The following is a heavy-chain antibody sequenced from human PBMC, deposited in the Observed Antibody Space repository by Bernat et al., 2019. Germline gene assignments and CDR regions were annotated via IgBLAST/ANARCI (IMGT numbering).Heavy chain of an antibody. Sequence: QVQLVESGGGGVQPGRSLSLSCAASGFTFSNYALHWVRQAPGRGLEWVAAISYDGINKYYAYSVKGRFTISRDNSKNTLYLQMNSLRAEDTAVYYCARDRRGTDSGGMDVWGQGTTVTVSS. D-gene: IGHD3-16*01. CDR3: ARDRRGTDSGGMDV. CDR2: ISYDGINK. CDR1: GFTFSNYA. V-gene: IGHV3-30-3*01. J-gene: IGHJ6*02.